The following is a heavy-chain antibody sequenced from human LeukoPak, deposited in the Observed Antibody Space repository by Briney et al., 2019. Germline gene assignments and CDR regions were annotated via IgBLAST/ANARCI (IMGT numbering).Heavy chain of an antibody. V-gene: IGHV3-53*01. CDR3: ARDPYSGGYGDYYYYYMDL. CDR1: GFTVNSNY. D-gene: IGHD1-26*01. CDR2: IYSGGST. Sequence: GGSLRLSCAASGFTVNSNYMSWVRQAPGKGLEWVSVIYSGGSTYYADSVKGRFTISRDNAKNSLYLQMNSLRAEDTAVYYCARDPYSGGYGDYYYYYMDLWGQGTTVTISS. J-gene: IGHJ6*03.